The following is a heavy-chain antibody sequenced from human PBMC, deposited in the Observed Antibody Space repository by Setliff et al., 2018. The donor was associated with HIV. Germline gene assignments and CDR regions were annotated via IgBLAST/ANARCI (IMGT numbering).Heavy chain of an antibody. Sequence: GASVKVSCKAAGYTLTNYHMHWVRQAPGQGLEWMGVINPCGGITTSAQKFLGRVTMTKDTSTSTVYMEVSNLKSEDTAVYYCASAPLTTVTTGPRYYLDSWGQGTLVTVSS. CDR1: GYTLTNYH. CDR3: ASAPLTTVTTGPRYYLDS. J-gene: IGHJ4*02. V-gene: IGHV1-46*01. D-gene: IGHD4-17*01. CDR2: INPCGGIT.